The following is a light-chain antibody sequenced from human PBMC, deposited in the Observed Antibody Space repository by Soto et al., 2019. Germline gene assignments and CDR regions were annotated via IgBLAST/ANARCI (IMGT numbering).Light chain of an antibody. CDR1: QSVSSSS. J-gene: IGKJ1*01. Sequence: EIVMTQSPATLSLSPGERATLSCRASQSVSSSSLSWYQQKPGQAPSLLIYGASTRAPGIPARFSGSGSGTDFTLTISSLQPEDFAVYYCQQDYNLPWTFGQGTKVEIK. CDR3: QQDYNLPWT. CDR2: GAS. V-gene: IGKV3D-7*01.